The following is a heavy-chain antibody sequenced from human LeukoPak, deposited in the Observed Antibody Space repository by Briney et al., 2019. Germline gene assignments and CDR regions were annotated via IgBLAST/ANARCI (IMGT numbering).Heavy chain of an antibody. D-gene: IGHD1-26*01. V-gene: IGHV4-38-2*01. CDR2: IYHSGST. CDR3: ARQEPGNWFDP. Sequence: SETLSLTCAVSGYSISSGYYWGWIRQPPGKGLEWIGSIYHSGSTYYNPSLKSRVTISVDTSKKHFSLKLSSVTAADTAVYYCARQEPGNWFDPWGQGTLVTVSS. J-gene: IGHJ5*02. CDR1: GYSISSGYY.